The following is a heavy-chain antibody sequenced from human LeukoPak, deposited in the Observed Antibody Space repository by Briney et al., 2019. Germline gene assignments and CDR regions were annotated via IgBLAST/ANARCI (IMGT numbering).Heavy chain of an antibody. J-gene: IGHJ4*02. V-gene: IGHV3-7*01. CDR1: GFTFSSYW. D-gene: IGHD5-18*01. CDR3: ARHLSGITGYTYGRGIDY. Sequence: GESLKISCAASGFTFSSYWMSWVRQAPGKGLEWVANIKKDGSEKYYVDSVKGRFTISRDNAKKSLYLQMNSLRAEDTAVYYCARHLSGITGYTYGRGIDYWGQGTLLTVSS. CDR2: IKKDGSEK.